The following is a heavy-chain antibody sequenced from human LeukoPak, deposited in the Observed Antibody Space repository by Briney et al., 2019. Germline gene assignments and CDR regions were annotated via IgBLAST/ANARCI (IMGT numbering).Heavy chain of an antibody. CDR1: GFNFRSSG. J-gene: IGHJ3*02. D-gene: IGHD2-21*01. Sequence: PGGSLRLSCAASGFNFRSSGMHWVRQAPGKGLEWVAFIQYDGSQKYYADSVKGRFTISRDNPKNTVSLQMNSLRTEDTAVYFCAREGSRLVIHAFDIWGQGTMVTVSS. V-gene: IGHV3-30*02. CDR3: AREGSRLVIHAFDI. CDR2: IQYDGSQK.